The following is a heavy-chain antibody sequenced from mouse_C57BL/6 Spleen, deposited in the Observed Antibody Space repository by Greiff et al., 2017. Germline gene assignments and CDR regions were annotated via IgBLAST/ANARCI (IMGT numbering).Heavy chain of an antibody. CDR3: ATSDDYGSSPPFAY. D-gene: IGHD1-1*01. V-gene: IGHV1-39*01. CDR1: GYSFTDYN. CDR2: INPNYGTT. J-gene: IGHJ3*01. Sequence: VQLKQSGPELVKPGASVKISCKASGYSFTDYNMNWVKQSNGKSLEWIGVINPNYGTTSYNQKFKGKATLTVDQSSSTAYMQLNSLTSEDSAVYYCATSDDYGSSPPFAYWGQGTLVTVSA.